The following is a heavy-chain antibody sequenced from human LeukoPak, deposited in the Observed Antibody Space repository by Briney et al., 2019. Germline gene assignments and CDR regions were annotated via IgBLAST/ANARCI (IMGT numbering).Heavy chain of an antibody. D-gene: IGHD3-22*01. CDR2: IYPGDSDI. CDR3: ARRGSSGYYFIFDD. CDR1: GYRFTDYW. Sequence: GESLKISCKASGYRFTDYWIGWVRQMPGKGLDWMGIIYPGDSDIRYSPSFEGQVTISADKSISTAYLQWSSLKASDSAMYYCARRGSSGYYFIFDDWGQGTLVTVSS. V-gene: IGHV5-51*01. J-gene: IGHJ4*02.